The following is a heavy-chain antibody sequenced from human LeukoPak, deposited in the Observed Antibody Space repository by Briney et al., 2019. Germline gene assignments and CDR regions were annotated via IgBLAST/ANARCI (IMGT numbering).Heavy chain of an antibody. Sequence: ASVKVSFKASGYTFTGYYMHWVRQAPGQGLEWMGWINPNSGGTNYAQKFQGRVTMTRDTSISTAYMELSRLRSDDTAVYYCARDEWLLQPDDDVGEPAVWGQGTLVTVSS. D-gene: IGHD3-22*01. V-gene: IGHV1-2*02. CDR2: INPNSGGT. J-gene: IGHJ4*02. CDR3: ARDEWLLQPDDDVGEPAV. CDR1: GYTFTGYY.